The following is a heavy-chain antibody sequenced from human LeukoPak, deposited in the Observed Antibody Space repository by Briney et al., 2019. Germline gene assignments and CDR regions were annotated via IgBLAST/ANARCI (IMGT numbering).Heavy chain of an antibody. CDR2: SYSGVNA. J-gene: IGHJ3*01. Sequence: SETLSLTCTVSGASTRAFYWGWSRQPPEKGLEWIGYSYSGVNANYNPSLKNRVTISIATSENQFSLTLTSVTAADTAVYFCAHSKRGGGYYIHAFAVWGQGALVTISS. D-gene: IGHD1-26*01. CDR3: AHSKRGGGYYIHAFAV. CDR1: GASTRAFY. V-gene: IGHV4-59*01.